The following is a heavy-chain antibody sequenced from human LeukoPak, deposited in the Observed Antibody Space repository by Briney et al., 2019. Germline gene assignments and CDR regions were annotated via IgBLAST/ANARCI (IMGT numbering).Heavy chain of an antibody. CDR1: VYTFTSYD. J-gene: IGHJ6*03. D-gene: IGHD3-3*01. CDR3: ARGVNYDFWSGSYYSYYYMEV. CDR2: MNPNSGNT. Sequence: GASVTVSFKSSVYTFTSYDINWVRQAAGQGLEWMGWMNPNSGNTGYAQKFQGRVTITRDTSISTAYMELSGLTSEDTAVYYCARGVNYDFWSGSYYSYYYMEVWGKGTTVTVSS. V-gene: IGHV1-8*01.